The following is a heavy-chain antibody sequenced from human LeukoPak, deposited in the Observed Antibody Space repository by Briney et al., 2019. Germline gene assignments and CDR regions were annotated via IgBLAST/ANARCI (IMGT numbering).Heavy chain of an antibody. CDR3: ARQAGLDILAGYWFDL. D-gene: IGHD3-9*01. CDR2: VFYSGST. Sequence: PSETLSLTCQVSGDSIRTNSYYWAWIRQHPGAGLEWIGSVFYSGSTYYTPSLKSRVYISADPSKISFSLKLTSVTAADTAVYYCARQAGLDILAGYWFDLWGQGTLVSVS. V-gene: IGHV4-39*01. J-gene: IGHJ5*02. CDR1: GDSIRTNSYY.